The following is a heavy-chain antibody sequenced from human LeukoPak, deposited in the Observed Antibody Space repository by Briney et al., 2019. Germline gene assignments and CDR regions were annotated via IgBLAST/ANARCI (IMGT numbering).Heavy chain of an antibody. J-gene: IGHJ4*02. CDR2: VNIDGSDT. V-gene: IGHV3-74*01. CDR1: GFTFSNYG. D-gene: IGHD5-18*01. CDR3: AKASGYGYNYPFDY. Sequence: GGSLRLSCAASGFTFSNYGMHWVRQAPGEGLVWVSRVNIDGSDTAYADSVKGRFTISRDNAKNTLFLQMNSLRAEDTAVYYCAKASGYGYNYPFDYWGQGTLVTVSS.